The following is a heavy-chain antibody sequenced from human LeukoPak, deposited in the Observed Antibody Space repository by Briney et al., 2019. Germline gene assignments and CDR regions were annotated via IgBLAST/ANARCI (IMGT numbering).Heavy chain of an antibody. D-gene: IGHD2-2*01. V-gene: IGHV3-7*01. J-gene: IGHJ6*02. Sequence: GGSLRLSCAASGFTFSSYAMSWVRQAPGKGLEWVANIKQDGSEKYYVDSVKGRFTISRDNAKNSLYLQMNSLRAEDTAVYYCARDSPYPDNYYYYYGMDVWGQGTTVTVSS. CDR3: ARDSPYPDNYYYYYGMDV. CDR1: GFTFSSYA. CDR2: IKQDGSEK.